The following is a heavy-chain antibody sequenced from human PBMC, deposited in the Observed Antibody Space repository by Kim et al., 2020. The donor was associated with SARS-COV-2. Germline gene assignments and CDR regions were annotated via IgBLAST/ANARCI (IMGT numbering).Heavy chain of an antibody. CDR2: IKSKTDGGTT. D-gene: IGHD1-26*01. Sequence: GGSLRLSCAASGFTFSNAWMSWVRQAPGKGLEWVGRIKSKTDGGTTDYAAPVKGRFTISRDDSKNTLYLQMNSLKTEDTAVYYCTTDVRRIVGATKVFDYWGQGTLVTVSS. J-gene: IGHJ4*02. CDR1: GFTFSNAW. V-gene: IGHV3-15*01. CDR3: TTDVRRIVGATKVFDY.